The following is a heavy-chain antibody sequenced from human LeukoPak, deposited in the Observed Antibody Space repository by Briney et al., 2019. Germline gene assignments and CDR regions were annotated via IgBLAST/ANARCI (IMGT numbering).Heavy chain of an antibody. Sequence: GGSLRLSCAASGFTFSNAWMSWVGQAPGKGLEWVGRIKSQTDGGTTDYAAPVKGRFTISRDDSKNTLYLQMNSLKTEDTAVYYCTTDRDYDSSGYYLEPLDYWGQGTLVTVSS. V-gene: IGHV3-15*01. CDR1: GFTFSNAW. J-gene: IGHJ4*02. CDR3: TTDRDYDSSGYYLEPLDY. CDR2: IKSQTDGGTT. D-gene: IGHD3-22*01.